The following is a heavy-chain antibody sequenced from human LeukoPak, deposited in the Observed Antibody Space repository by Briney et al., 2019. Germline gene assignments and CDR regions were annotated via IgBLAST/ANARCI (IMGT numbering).Heavy chain of an antibody. CDR3: ARGRPGLFSSSWYDAFDI. Sequence: GGSLRLSCAASGFTFSSYEMNWVRQAPGKGLEWVSYISSSGSTIYYADSVKGRFTISRDNAKNSLYLQMNSLRAEDTAVYYCARGRPGLFSSSWYDAFDIWGQGTMVTVSS. D-gene: IGHD6-13*01. V-gene: IGHV3-48*03. CDR1: GFTFSSYE. CDR2: ISSSGSTI. J-gene: IGHJ3*02.